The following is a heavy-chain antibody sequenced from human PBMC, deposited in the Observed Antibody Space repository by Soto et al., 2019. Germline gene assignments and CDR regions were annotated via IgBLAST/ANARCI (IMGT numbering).Heavy chain of an antibody. CDR1: GGSISSGDYY. J-gene: IGHJ4*02. Sequence: SETLSLTCTVSGGSISSGDYYWSWIRQPPGKGLEWIGYIYYSGSTYYNPSLKSRVTISVDTSKNQFSLKLSSVTAADTAVYYWARDHRAAAGEYDYWGQGTLVTVSS. CDR3: ARDHRAAAGEYDY. V-gene: IGHV4-30-4*01. CDR2: IYYSGST. D-gene: IGHD6-13*01.